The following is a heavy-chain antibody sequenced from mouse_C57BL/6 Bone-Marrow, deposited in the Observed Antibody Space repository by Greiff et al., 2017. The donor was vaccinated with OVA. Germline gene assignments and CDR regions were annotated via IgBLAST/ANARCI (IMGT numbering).Heavy chain of an antibody. CDR2: ISSGGSYT. V-gene: IGHV5-6*01. J-gene: IGHJ4*01. CDR3: ARPPIYYAMDY. Sequence: EVQLMESGGDLVKPGGSLKLSCAASGFTFSSYGMSWVRQTPDKRLEWVATISSGGSYTYYPDSVKGRFTISRDNAKNTLYLQMSSLKSEDTAMYYCARPPIYYAMDYWGQGTSVTVSS. CDR1: GFTFSSYG.